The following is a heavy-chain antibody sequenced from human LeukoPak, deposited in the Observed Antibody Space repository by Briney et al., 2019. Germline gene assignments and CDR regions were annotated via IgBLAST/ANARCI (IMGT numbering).Heavy chain of an antibody. V-gene: IGHV3-66*01. CDR1: GFTVSSSY. J-gene: IGHJ6*03. D-gene: IGHD1-26*01. Sequence: PGGSLRLSCAASGFTVSSSYMSWVRQAPGKGLEWVSVIYSGGTTYYADSVRGRFTISRDNSKNTLSLQMNSLRAEDTAVYYCARATRIVGAVRDYYYYMDVWGKGTTVTVSS. CDR2: IYSGGTT. CDR3: ARATRIVGAVRDYYYYMDV.